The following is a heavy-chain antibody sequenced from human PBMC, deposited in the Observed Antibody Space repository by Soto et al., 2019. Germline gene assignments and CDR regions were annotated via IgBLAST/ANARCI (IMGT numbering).Heavy chain of an antibody. V-gene: IGHV1-2*04. CDR1: GYTFTGYY. D-gene: IGHD3-22*01. CDR2: INPNSGGT. CDR3: ARVTYYYDSSGYFIDY. Sequence: GASVKVSCKASGYTFTGYYMHWVRQAPGQGLEWMGWINPNSGGTNYAQKFQGWVTMTRDTSISTAYMELSRLRSDDTAVYYCARVTYYYDSSGYFIDYWGQGTLVTVSS. J-gene: IGHJ4*02.